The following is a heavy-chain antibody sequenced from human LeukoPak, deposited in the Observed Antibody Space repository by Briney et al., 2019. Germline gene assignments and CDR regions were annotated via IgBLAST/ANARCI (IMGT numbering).Heavy chain of an antibody. V-gene: IGHV3-20*04. D-gene: IGHD3-10*01. CDR2: INWNGGST. CDR1: GFTFSTYA. Sequence: SGGSLRLSCAASGFTFSTYAMFWVRQAPGKGLEWVSGINWNGGSTGYADSVKGRFTISRDNAKNSLYLQTNSLRAEDTALYYCARVGYGSGSYYKSHFDYWGQGTLVTVSS. J-gene: IGHJ4*02. CDR3: ARVGYGSGSYYKSHFDY.